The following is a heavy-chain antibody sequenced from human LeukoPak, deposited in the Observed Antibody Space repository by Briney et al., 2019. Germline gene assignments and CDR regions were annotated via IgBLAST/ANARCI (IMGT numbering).Heavy chain of an antibody. CDR3: AAERGLHGFDI. Sequence: ASVKVSCKVSGYTLTKVSIHWVRQVPGKGLEWMGGFSPEDGKIILAQRFQGRVTMTEDTPADTAYMELKSLRSEDTAVYFCAAERGLHGFDIWGQGTLVTVSS. V-gene: IGHV1-24*01. CDR2: FSPEDGKI. J-gene: IGHJ3*02. CDR1: GYTLTKVS.